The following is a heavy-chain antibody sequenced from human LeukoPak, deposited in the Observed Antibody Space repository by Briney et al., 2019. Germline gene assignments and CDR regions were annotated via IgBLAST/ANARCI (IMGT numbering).Heavy chain of an antibody. CDR1: GFTFSSYS. D-gene: IGHD6-19*01. V-gene: IGHV3-74*01. J-gene: IGHJ5*02. CDR3: AREATVAGFDP. Sequence: GGSLRLSCAASGFTFSSYSMNWVRQAPGKGLVWVSRINTDGSTTSYADSVKGRFTISRDNAKNSLYLQMNSLRAEDTAVYYCAREATVAGFDPWGQGTLVTASS. CDR2: INTDGSTT.